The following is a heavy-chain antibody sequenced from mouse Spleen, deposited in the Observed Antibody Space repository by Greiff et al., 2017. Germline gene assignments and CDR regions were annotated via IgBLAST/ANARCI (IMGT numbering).Heavy chain of an antibody. V-gene: IGHV1-81*01. J-gene: IGHJ3*01. CDR2: IYPRSGNT. Sequence: QVQLKESGAELARPGASVKLSCKASGYTFTSYGISWVKQRTGQGLEWIGEIYPRSGNTYYNEKFKGKATLTADKSSSTAYMELRSLTSEDSAVYFCARWLYDYDQAWFAYWGQGTLVTVSA. CDR3: ARWLYDYDQAWFAY. D-gene: IGHD2-4*01. CDR1: GYTFTSYG.